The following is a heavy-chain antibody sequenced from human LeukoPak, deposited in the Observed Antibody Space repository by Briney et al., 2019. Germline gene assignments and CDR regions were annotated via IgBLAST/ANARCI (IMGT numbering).Heavy chain of an antibody. CDR2: IYTSGGT. CDR3: ARAAEYSSGWYLFDY. V-gene: IGHV4-4*07. J-gene: IGHJ4*02. D-gene: IGHD6-19*01. Sequence: SETLSLTCTVSGGPISNYYWTWIRQPAGKGLEWIGRIYTSGGTNYNPSLKSRVTMSVDTPKNQFSLKLSSVTAADTAMYYCARAAEYSSGWYLFDYWGQGILVTVSA. CDR1: GGPISNYY.